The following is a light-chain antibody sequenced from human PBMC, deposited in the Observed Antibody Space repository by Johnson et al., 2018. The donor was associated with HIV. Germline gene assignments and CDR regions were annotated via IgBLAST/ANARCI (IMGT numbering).Light chain of an antibody. J-gene: IGLJ1*01. Sequence: QSVLTQPPSVSATPVQKVTISCSGSSSNIENNYVSWYQQLPETAPKLLIYENNKRPSGIPDRFSGSKSGTSATLGVTGLQTGDEADYFCGPWDSSLSAYVFGTGTKVTVL. CDR3: GPWDSSLSAYV. V-gene: IGLV1-51*02. CDR1: SSNIENNY. CDR2: ENN.